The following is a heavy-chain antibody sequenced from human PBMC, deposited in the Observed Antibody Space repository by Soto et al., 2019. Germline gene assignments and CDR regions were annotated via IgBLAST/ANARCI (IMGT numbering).Heavy chain of an antibody. Sequence: QVQLVQSGVEVKKPGASVKVSCKASGYTFTDYAISWVRQAPGRGLEWMGWVNTYNGNPNYAQIFQGRVTMTTDTSTDTAYMELRSLKSDDSAVYYCARDAQYCTSWQRFESWGQGTLVTVSS. CDR2: VNTYNGNP. D-gene: IGHD6-13*01. CDR1: GYTFTDYA. CDR3: ARDAQYCTSWQRFES. V-gene: IGHV1-18*01. J-gene: IGHJ4*02.